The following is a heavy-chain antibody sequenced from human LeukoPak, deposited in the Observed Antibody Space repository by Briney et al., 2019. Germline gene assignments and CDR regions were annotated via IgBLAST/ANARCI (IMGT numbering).Heavy chain of an antibody. J-gene: IGHJ2*01. D-gene: IGHD2-15*01. CDR2: ISSSGSTI. V-gene: IGHV3-11*01. Sequence: GGSLRLSCAASGFTFSDYYMSWIRQAPGKGLEWVSYISSSGSTIYYADSVKGRFTISRDNAKDSLYLQMNSLRAEDTAVYYCARARRHIVVVVAATGWYFDLWGRGTLVTVSS. CDR3: ARARRHIVVVVAATGWYFDL. CDR1: GFTFSDYY.